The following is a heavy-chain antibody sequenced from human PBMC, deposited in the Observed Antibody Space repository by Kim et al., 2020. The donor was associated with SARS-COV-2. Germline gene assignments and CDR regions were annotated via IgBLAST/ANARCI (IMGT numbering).Heavy chain of an antibody. CDR3: ARDRHSSNKRITMVRGVISGFDP. Sequence: SETLSLTCTVSGGSISSGGYYWSWIRQHPGKGLVWIGYIYYSGSTYYNPSLKSRVTISVDTSKNQFSLKLSSVTAADTAVYYCARDRHSSNKRITMVRGVISGFDPWAQEPWSPSPQ. J-gene: IGHJ5*02. V-gene: IGHV4-31*03. CDR2: IYYSGST. D-gene: IGHD3-10*01. CDR1: GGSISSGGYY.